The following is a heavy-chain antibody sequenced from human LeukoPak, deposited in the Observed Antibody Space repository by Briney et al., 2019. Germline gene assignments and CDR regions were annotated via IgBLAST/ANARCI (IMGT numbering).Heavy chain of an antibody. CDR1: GGSFSGYY. CDR3: ATSGGILTGYHD. V-gene: IGHV4-34*01. D-gene: IGHD3-9*01. J-gene: IGHJ4*02. Sequence: NPSETLSLTCAVYGGSFSGYYWSWIRQPPGKGLEWIGEINHSGSTNYNPSLKSRVTISVDTSKNQFSLKLSSVTAADTAVYYCATSGGILTGYHDWGQGTLVTVSP. CDR2: INHSGST.